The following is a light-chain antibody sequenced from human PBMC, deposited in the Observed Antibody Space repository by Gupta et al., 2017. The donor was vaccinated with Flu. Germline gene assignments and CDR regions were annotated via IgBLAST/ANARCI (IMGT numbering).Light chain of an antibody. CDR1: QSVSSH. CDR3: QVRTAWPSIA. J-gene: IGKJ5*01. Sequence: VLTPSPTTLSASPGDRVTLSCRASQSVSSHLAWYQQKVGQAPRLLIYDASNRATGIPGRFSGGGTGTDFNLTISNRGPDDFALYYCQVRTAWPSIAFGQGTRLEIE. V-gene: IGKV3-11*01. CDR2: DAS.